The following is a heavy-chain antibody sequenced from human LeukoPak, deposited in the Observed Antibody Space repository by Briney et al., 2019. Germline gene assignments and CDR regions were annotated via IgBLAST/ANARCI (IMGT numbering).Heavy chain of an antibody. CDR2: FSYSGST. V-gene: IGHV4-61*01. J-gene: IGHJ4*02. Sequence: PSETLSLTCSVSSGSVSSGSSSWSRIRQPPGKGLEWIGYFSYSGSTYYNPSLKSRVTMSVDTSNNQFSLRLRSVTAADTAVYYCARLPRPATFDYWGQGTLVTVSS. CDR3: ARLPRPATFDY. CDR1: SGSVSSGSSS.